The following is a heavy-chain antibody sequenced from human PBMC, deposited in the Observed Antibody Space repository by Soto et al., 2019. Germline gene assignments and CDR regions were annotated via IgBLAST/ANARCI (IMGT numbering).Heavy chain of an antibody. CDR2: IDSDGSRI. J-gene: IGHJ4*02. CDR1: GFTFSNYW. Sequence: EVQLVESGGGLVQPGESLRLSCAASGFTFSNYWMHWVRQAPGKGLVWVSRIDSDGSRITYADFVKGRFTISSDNAKNTVYLHMNSLTAEDTAGYYCVRTSLVVAVATREDFWGQGTLVTVSS. D-gene: IGHD2-15*01. CDR3: VRTSLVVAVATREDF. V-gene: IGHV3-74*01.